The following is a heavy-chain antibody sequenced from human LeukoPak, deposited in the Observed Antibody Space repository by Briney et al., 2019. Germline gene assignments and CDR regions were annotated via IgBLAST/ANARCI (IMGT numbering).Heavy chain of an antibody. CDR1: GYTFTGYY. CDR2: INPNSGGT. J-gene: IGHJ4*02. D-gene: IGHD4-23*01. CDR3: ARSPTTVVTPYFDY. Sequence: EASVKVSCKASGYTFTGYYMHWVRQAPGQGLEWMGWINPNSGGTNYAQEFQGRVTMTRDTSISAAYMELSRLRSDDTAVYYCARSPTTVVTPYFDYWGQGTLVTVSS. V-gene: IGHV1-2*02.